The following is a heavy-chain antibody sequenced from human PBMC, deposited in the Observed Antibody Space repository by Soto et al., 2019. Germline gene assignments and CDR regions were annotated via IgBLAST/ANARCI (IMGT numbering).Heavy chain of an antibody. J-gene: IGHJ6*03. CDR1: GGSISGHY. D-gene: IGHD3-16*01. V-gene: IGHV4-59*08. CDR3: ARGPYYDLIWNYYYMDV. CDR2: MYYSGRT. Sequence: QVQLQESGPGLVKPSETLSLSCSVSGGSISGHYWSWVRQTPGKGLEWIGYMYYSGRTNYNPTLKSRVTISVDTSNTHFSLRLTSVTAADTAVYYCARGPYYDLIWNYYYMDVWGKGTTVTVSS.